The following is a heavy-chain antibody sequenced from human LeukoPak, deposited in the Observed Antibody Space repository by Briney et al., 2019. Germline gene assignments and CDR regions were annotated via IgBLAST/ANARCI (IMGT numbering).Heavy chain of an antibody. J-gene: IGHJ4*02. CDR2: IYSGGST. CDR1: GFTVSSNY. D-gene: IGHD4-17*01. V-gene: IGHV3-53*05. Sequence: GGSLRLSCAASGFTVSSNYMSWVRQAPGKGLEWVSVIYSGGSTYYADSVKGRFTISRDNAKNSLYLQMNSLRAEDTALYYCAKGQDGDLFNFDYWGQGTLVTVSS. CDR3: AKGQDGDLFNFDY.